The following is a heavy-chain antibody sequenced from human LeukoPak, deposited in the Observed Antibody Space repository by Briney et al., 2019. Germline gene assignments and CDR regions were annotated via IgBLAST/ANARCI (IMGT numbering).Heavy chain of an antibody. V-gene: IGHV3-21*01. CDR2: ISSSSGDM. Sequence: GGSLRLSCAASGFTFSSYSMNWVRQAPGKGLEWVSSISSSSGDMYYADSVKGQFTISRDNAKNSLYLQMNSLRAEDTAVYYCARGNLVDTAIGDFWGQGTLVTVSS. CDR1: GFTFSSYS. D-gene: IGHD5-18*01. CDR3: ARGNLVDTAIGDF. J-gene: IGHJ4*02.